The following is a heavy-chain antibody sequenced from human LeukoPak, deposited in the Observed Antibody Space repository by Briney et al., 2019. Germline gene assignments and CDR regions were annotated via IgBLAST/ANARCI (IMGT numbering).Heavy chain of an antibody. D-gene: IGHD3-10*01. CDR3: ARREGSGSYYYYYGMDV. CDR2: IWYDGSNK. CDR1: GFTFSSYG. V-gene: IGHV3-33*01. J-gene: IGHJ6*02. Sequence: GRSLRLSCAASGFTFSSYGMHWARQAPGKGLEWVAVIWYDGSNKYYADSVKGRFTISRDNSKNTLYLQMNSLRAEDTAVYYCARREGSGSYYYYYGMDVWGQGTTVTVSS.